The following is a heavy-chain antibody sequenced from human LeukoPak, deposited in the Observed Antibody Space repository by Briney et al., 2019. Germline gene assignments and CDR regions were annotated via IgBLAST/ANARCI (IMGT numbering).Heavy chain of an antibody. J-gene: IGHJ6*03. D-gene: IGHD2-2*01. CDR1: GFTFSSYA. Sequence: GGSLRLSCAASGFTFSSYAMSWVRQAPGKGLEWVSAISGSGGSTYYADSVKGRFTISRDNSKNTLYLQMNSLRAEDTAVYYCAKAGNRYCSSTSCHYYYMDVWGKGTTVTVSS. CDR2: ISGSGGST. V-gene: IGHV3-23*01. CDR3: AKAGNRYCSSTSCHYYYMDV.